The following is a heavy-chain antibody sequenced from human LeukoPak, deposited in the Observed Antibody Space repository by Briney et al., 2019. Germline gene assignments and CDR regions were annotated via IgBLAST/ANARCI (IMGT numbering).Heavy chain of an antibody. CDR2: IYYSGST. D-gene: IGHD3-10*01. V-gene: IGHV4-59*01. CDR3: ARRESNIPMIRGAIWGDWFDP. J-gene: IGHJ5*02. Sequence: SETLSLTCTVSGGSISSYYWSWIRQPPGKGLEWLGYIYYSGSTNYNPSLKSRVTISVDTSKNQFSLKLSSVTAADTAMYYCARRESNIPMIRGAIWGDWFDPWGQGTLVTVSS. CDR1: GGSISSYY.